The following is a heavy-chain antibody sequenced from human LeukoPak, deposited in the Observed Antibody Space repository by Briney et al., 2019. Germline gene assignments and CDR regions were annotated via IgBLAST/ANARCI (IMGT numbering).Heavy chain of an antibody. V-gene: IGHV3-74*01. CDR2: INSDGSST. D-gene: IGHD5-24*01. J-gene: IGHJ4*02. Sequence: GGSLRLSCAASGFTFSSYWMHWVRQAPGKGLVWVSRINSDGSSTSYADSVEGRFTISRDNAKNTLYLQMNSLRAEDTAVYYCASEGDGYNFWYWGQGTLVTVSS. CDR3: ASEGDGYNFWY. CDR1: GFTFSSYW.